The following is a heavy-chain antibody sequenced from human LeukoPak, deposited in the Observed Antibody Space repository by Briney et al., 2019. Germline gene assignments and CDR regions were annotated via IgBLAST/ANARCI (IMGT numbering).Heavy chain of an antibody. CDR3: ARDHYDSRGYYSGYMDV. V-gene: IGHV4-4*07. CDR1: GGSISTYC. D-gene: IGHD3-22*01. J-gene: IGHJ6*03. Sequence: PSETLSLTCTVSGGSISTYCWSWIRQPAGKGLEWIGRINTSGSTNYNPFLKSRVTISVDTSKNQFSLKLSSVTAADTAVYYCARDHYDSRGYYSGYMDVWGKGTTVTISS. CDR2: INTSGST.